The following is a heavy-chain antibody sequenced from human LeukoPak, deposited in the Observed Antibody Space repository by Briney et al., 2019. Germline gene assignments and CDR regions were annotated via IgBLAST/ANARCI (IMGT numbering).Heavy chain of an antibody. D-gene: IGHD2-21*02. Sequence: GGSLRLSCAASRFTFKTNTMNWVRQAPGKGLEWLSSISASGGSKYYADSVRGRFIISRDNARESLYLQMNNLRAEDTAVYYCVRGDRRDLWGQGTLVTVSS. CDR2: ISASGGSK. CDR3: VRGDRRDL. J-gene: IGHJ4*02. CDR1: RFTFKTNT. V-gene: IGHV3-21*01.